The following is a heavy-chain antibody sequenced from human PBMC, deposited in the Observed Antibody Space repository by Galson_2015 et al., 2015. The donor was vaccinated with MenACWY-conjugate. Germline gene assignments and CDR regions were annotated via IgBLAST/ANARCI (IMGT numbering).Heavy chain of an antibody. J-gene: IGHJ5*01. CDR3: VRPIMTFVAVRSLDS. V-gene: IGHV3-74*01. Sequence: SLRLSCAASGFTFTNYWMHWVRQDPDKGLVWVSRIDRDGSSATYADSVRGRFTISRDNAKNSVYLQMNSLRSEDTAVYYCVRPIMTFVAVRSLDSWGQGTVVTVSS. CDR1: GFTFTNYW. D-gene: IGHD3/OR15-3a*01. CDR2: IDRDGSSA.